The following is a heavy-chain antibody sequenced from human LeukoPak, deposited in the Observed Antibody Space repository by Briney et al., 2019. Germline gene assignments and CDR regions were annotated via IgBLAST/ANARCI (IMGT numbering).Heavy chain of an antibody. D-gene: IGHD3-22*01. Sequence: PWETLSLTCTVSGGSFSTYYWNWIRQPPGKGLEWIAYIYYSGSTNYNASPVCGVTISVGTSKNQFSLKLSSVTAADTAVYYCAREYNYYDSSGWDAFEIWGQGTMVAVSS. V-gene: IGHV4-59*01. CDR1: GGSFSTYY. J-gene: IGHJ3*02. CDR2: IYYSGST. CDR3: AREYNYYDSSGWDAFEI.